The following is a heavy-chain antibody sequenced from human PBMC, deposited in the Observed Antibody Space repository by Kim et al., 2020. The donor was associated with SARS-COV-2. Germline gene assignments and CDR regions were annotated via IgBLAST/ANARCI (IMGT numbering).Heavy chain of an antibody. Sequence: SETLSLTCTVSGGSISSGGYYWSWIRQHPGKGLEWIGYIYYSGSTYYNPSLKSRVTISVDTSKNQFSLKLSSVTAADMAVYYCARGQGLITMIVVVVGAFDYWGQGTLVTVSS. D-gene: IGHD3-22*01. CDR2: IYYSGST. J-gene: IGHJ4*02. CDR1: GGSISSGGYY. CDR3: ARGQGLITMIVVVVGAFDY. V-gene: IGHV4-31*03.